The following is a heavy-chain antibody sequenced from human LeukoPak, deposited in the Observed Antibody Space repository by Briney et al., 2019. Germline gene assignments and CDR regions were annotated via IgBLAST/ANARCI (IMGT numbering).Heavy chain of an antibody. J-gene: IGHJ6*02. CDR1: GFTFDDYA. V-gene: IGHV3-43*02. D-gene: IGHD3-10*01. CDR2: ISGDGGST. CDR3: AKDMSGHYYGSGSSIYYYYGMDV. Sequence: GGSLRLSCATPGFTFDDYAMHWVRQAPGKGLEWVSLISGDGGSTYYADSVKGRFTISRDNSKNSLYLQMNSLRTEDTALYYCAKDMSGHYYGSGSSIYYYYGMDVWGQGTTVTVSS.